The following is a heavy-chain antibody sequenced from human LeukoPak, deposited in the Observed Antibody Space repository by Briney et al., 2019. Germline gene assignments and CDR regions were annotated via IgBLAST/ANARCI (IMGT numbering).Heavy chain of an antibody. D-gene: IGHD5-12*01. V-gene: IGHV1-18*04. CDR2: ISAYNGNT. Sequence: GASVKVSCKASGYTFTSYGISWVRQAPGQGLEWKGWISAYNGNTNYAQKLQGRVTMTTDTPTSTAYMELRSLRSDDTAVYYCARDRKDHVDIVEEGFDYWGQGTLVTVSS. J-gene: IGHJ4*02. CDR3: ARDRKDHVDIVEEGFDY. CDR1: GYTFTSYG.